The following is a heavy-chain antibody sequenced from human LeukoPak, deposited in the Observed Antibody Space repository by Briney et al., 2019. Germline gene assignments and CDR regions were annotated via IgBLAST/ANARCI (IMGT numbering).Heavy chain of an antibody. Sequence: PGGSLRLSCAASGFTFSSCAMSWVRQAPGKGLEWVSAISGSGGSTCYADSVKGRFTISRDNSKNTLYLQMNSLRAEDTAVYYCATGVHSSGWYRVSEGFYFDYWGQGTLVTVSS. CDR1: GFTFSSCA. J-gene: IGHJ4*02. CDR3: ATGVHSSGWYRVSEGFYFDY. V-gene: IGHV3-23*01. D-gene: IGHD6-19*01. CDR2: ISGSGGST.